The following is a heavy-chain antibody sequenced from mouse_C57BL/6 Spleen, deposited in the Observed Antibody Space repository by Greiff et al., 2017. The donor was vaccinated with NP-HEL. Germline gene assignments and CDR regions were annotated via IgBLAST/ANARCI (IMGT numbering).Heavy chain of an antibody. CDR1: GYTFTSYW. D-gene: IGHD1-1*01. V-gene: IGHV1-64*01. J-gene: IGHJ2*01. Sequence: QVQLQQSGAELVKPGASVKLSCKASGYTFTSYWMHWVKQRPGQGLEWIGMIHPNSGSTNYNEKFKSKATLTVDKSSSTAYMQLSSLTSEDSAVYYCAREDYYGSSGYFDYWGQGTTLTVSS. CDR3: AREDYYGSSGYFDY. CDR2: IHPNSGST.